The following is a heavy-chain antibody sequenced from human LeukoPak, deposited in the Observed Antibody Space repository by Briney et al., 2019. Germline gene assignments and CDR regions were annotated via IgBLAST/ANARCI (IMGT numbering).Heavy chain of an antibody. D-gene: IGHD6-19*01. CDR2: INPNSDGT. CDR1: GYTFTGHY. Sequence: ASVKVPCKASGYTFTGHYIHWVRQAPGQGLEWMGFINPNSDGTNYAQKFQGRVTMTRDTSITTAYMELRRVTSDDTAVYYCARVGHTSGWDFDYWGQGTLVTVSS. CDR3: ARVGHTSGWDFDY. J-gene: IGHJ4*02. V-gene: IGHV1-2*02.